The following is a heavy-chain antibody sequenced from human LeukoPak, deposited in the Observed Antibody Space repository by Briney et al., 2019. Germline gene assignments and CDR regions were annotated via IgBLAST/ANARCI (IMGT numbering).Heavy chain of an antibody. J-gene: IGHJ4*02. Sequence: KSSETLSLTCTVSGGSISSSSYYWGWIRQPPGKGLEWIGTMYYSGITYYKPSLKSRVTTSVDTSKNQFTLKVSSVTAADTAVYYCARSNWDSNVGIDYWGQGILVIVSS. V-gene: IGHV4-39*01. CDR1: GGSISSSSYY. CDR2: MYYSGIT. CDR3: ARSNWDSNVGIDY. D-gene: IGHD1-7*01.